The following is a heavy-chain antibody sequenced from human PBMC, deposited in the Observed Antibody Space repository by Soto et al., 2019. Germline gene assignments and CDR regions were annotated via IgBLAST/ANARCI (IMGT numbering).Heavy chain of an antibody. V-gene: IGHV1-69*12. CDR3: ADTGYCSGGSCYNWFDP. CDR1: GGTFSSYA. D-gene: IGHD2-15*01. CDR2: IIPIFGTA. J-gene: IGHJ5*02. Sequence: QVQLVQSGAEVKRPGSSVKVSCKTSGGTFSSYAFSWVRQAPGQGLEWMGGIIPIFGTANYAQKFQGRVTITADESTSTAYMGLSSLRSEDTAVYYCADTGYCSGGSCYNWFDPWGQGTLVTVSS.